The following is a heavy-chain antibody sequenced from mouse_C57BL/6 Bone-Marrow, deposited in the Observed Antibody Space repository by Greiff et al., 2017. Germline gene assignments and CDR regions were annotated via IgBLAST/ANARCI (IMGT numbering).Heavy chain of an antibody. V-gene: IGHV1-81*01. D-gene: IGHD3-3*01. J-gene: IGHJ2*01. CDR3: AFQLTPFDY. CDR2: IYPRSGNT. Sequence: VQLQQPGAELARPGASVKLSCKASGYTFTSYGISWVKQRTGQGLEWIGEIYPRSGNTYYNEKFKGKATLTADKSSSTAYMELRSLTSEDSAVYFCAFQLTPFDYWGQGTTLTVSS. CDR1: GYTFTSYG.